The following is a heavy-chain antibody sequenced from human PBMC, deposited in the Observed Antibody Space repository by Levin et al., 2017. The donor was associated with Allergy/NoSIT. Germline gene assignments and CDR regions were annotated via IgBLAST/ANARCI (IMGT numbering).Heavy chain of an antibody. Sequence: GESLKISCAASGFTFSAFVVNWVRQAPGKGLEWVSVISVSGDTTFYADSVQGRFTMSRDNSKNTLFLQMDSLRVEDTAIYYCARSPSDLLGGYGMDVWGQGTTVAVSS. CDR1: GFTFSAFV. V-gene: IGHV3-23*01. CDR2: ISVSGDTT. CDR3: ARSPSDLLGGYGMDV. J-gene: IGHJ6*02. D-gene: IGHD3-16*01.